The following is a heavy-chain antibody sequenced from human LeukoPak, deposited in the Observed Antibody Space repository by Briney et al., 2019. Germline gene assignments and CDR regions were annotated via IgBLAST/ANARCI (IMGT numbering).Heavy chain of an antibody. CDR3: ASRPADSTWYGVFDY. D-gene: IGHD6-13*01. CDR1: GGSINSHY. Sequence: SEILSLTCTVSGGSINSHYWSWIRRPPGKGLEGIGYVFYPGTTNYNPSLKSRVSMSLDTSRDQFSLRLTSVTAADTALYYCASRPADSTWYGVFDYWSQGTLVTVSS. J-gene: IGHJ4*02. CDR2: VFYPGTT. V-gene: IGHV4-59*11.